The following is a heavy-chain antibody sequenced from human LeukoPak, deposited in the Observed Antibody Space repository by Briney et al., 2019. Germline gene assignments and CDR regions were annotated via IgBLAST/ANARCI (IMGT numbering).Heavy chain of an antibody. CDR2: IIPILGIA. D-gene: IGHD6-19*01. Sequence: SVKVSCKASGGTFSSYAISWVRQAPGQGLEWMGRIIPILGIANYAQKFQGRVTITADKSTSTAYMELSSLRSEDTAVYYCARCSSGDYFDYWGQGTLVTVSS. V-gene: IGHV1-69*04. CDR3: ARCSSGDYFDY. J-gene: IGHJ4*02. CDR1: GGTFSSYA.